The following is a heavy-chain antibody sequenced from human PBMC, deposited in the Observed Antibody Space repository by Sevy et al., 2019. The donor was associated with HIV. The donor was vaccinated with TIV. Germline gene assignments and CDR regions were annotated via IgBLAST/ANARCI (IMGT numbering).Heavy chain of an antibody. CDR1: GFIFISYW. CDR2: IKEDGSEE. J-gene: IGHJ4*02. Sequence: GGSLRLSCEGSGFIFISYWMSWVRQAPGKGLEWVANIKEDGSEENYVDSVKGRFTISRDNAKNSVYLEMNSLRVEDTAVYFCASEYSFAALFDYWGQGTRVTVSS. CDR3: ASEYSFAALFDY. D-gene: IGHD5-12*01. V-gene: IGHV3-7*01.